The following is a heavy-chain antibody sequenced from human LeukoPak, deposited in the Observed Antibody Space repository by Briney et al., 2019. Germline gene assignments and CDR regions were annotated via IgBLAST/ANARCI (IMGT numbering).Heavy chain of an antibody. J-gene: IGHJ3*02. D-gene: IGHD4-23*01. V-gene: IGHV1-69*05. CDR3: AREAMVVTGGHAFDI. CDR1: GGTFSSYA. Sequence: SVKVSCKASGGTFSSYAISWVRQAPGQGLEWMGRIIPIFGTANYAQKFQGRVTITTDESTSTAYMELSSLRSEDTAVYYCAREAMVVTGGHAFDIWGQGTMVTVSS. CDR2: IIPIFGTA.